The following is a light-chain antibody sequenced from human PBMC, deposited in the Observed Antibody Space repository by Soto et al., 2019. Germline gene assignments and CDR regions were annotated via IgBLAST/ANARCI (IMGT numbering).Light chain of an antibody. CDR2: GNT. CDR3: QSYDSSLRTSI. J-gene: IGLJ2*01. CDR1: SSNIGPGYD. Sequence: QSVLTQSPSVSGAPGQRVTISCTGSSSNIGPGYDVHWYQQLPGTAPKLLIFGNTNRPSGVPDRFSVSKSGTSVSLAITGLQAEDEADYYCQSYDSSLRTSIFGGGTQLTVL. V-gene: IGLV1-40*01.